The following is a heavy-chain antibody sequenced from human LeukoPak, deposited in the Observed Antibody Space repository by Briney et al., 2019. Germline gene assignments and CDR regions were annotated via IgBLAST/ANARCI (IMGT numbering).Heavy chain of an antibody. CDR3: AKPLYYYGSGSYYNFDY. CDR1: GFIVSGDY. CDR2: ISGSGGST. J-gene: IGHJ4*02. D-gene: IGHD3-10*01. Sequence: PGGSLRLSCAASGFIVSGDYMSWVRQAPGKGLEWVSAISGSGGSTYYADSVKGRFTISRDNSKNTLYLQMNSLRAEDTAVYYCAKPLYYYGSGSYYNFDYWGQGTLVTVSS. V-gene: IGHV3-23*01.